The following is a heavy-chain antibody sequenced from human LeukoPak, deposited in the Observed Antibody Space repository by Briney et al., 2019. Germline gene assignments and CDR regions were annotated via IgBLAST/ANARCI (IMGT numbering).Heavy chain of an antibody. CDR2: TYYRSKWYN. D-gene: IGHD1-26*01. CDR3: ATWDLDV. J-gene: IGHJ6*02. V-gene: IGHV6-1*01. CDR1: GDSVSSNSAA. Sequence: PSQTLSLTCAISGDSVSSNSAAWNWIRQSPSRGLEWLGRTYYRSKWYNEYAVSVRSRIAINPDTSKNQFSLQLNSMTPEDTAVYYCATWDLDVWGQGTTVTVSS.